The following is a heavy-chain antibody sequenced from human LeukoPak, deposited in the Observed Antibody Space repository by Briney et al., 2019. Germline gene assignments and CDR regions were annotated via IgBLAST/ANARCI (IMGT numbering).Heavy chain of an antibody. D-gene: IGHD3-16*01. CDR2: INHSGST. V-gene: IGHV4-34*01. CDR1: GGSFSAYY. CDR3: ARGQIRGLGGNLGD. Sequence: PSETLSLTCAVYGGSFSAYYWNWIRQPPGKGLEWIGEINHSGSTNYNPSLKSRVTISVDTSKNQFSLKLSSVTAADTAVYYCARGQIRGLGGNLGDWGQGTLVTVSS. J-gene: IGHJ4*02.